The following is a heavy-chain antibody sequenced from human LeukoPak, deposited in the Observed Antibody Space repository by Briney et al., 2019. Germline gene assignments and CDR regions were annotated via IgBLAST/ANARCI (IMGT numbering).Heavy chain of an antibody. J-gene: IGHJ4*02. D-gene: IGHD6-19*01. CDR3: ARDKYSSGWVDY. CDR2: ISSSSSYI. Sequence: GALRLSCAASGFTFSSYSMNWVRQAPGKGLEWVSSISSSSSYIYYADSVKGRFTISRDNAKNSLYLQMNSLRAEDTAVYYCARDKYSSGWVDYWGQGTLVTVSS. V-gene: IGHV3-21*01. CDR1: GFTFSSYS.